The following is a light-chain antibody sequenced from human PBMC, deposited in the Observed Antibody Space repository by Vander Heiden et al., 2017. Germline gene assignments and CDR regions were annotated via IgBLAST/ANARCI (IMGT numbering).Light chain of an antibody. CDR3: QQVNTYPYT. CDR1: QDIKSY. J-gene: IGKJ2*01. CDR2: AAS. V-gene: IGKV1-9*01. Sequence: DIQVPQSPPFLSASVGDTVTITCRASQDIKSYLTWYQQQPGKAPKLLIYAASTLQSGVPARFSGSGSGTEFTLTISSLQPEDFAAYFCQQVNTYPYTFGQGTKLE.